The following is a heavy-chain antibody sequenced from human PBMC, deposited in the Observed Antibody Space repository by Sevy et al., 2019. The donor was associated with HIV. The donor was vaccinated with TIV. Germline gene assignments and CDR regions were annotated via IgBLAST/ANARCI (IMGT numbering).Heavy chain of an antibody. J-gene: IGHJ6*02. CDR3: ASGDYCTNGVCYYYYGMDV. Sequence: SETLSLTCAVYGGSFSGYYWSWIRQPPGNGLEWIGEINHSGSTNYNPSLKSRVTISVDTSKNQFSLKLSSVTAADTAVYYCASGDYCTNGVCYYYYGMDVWGQGTTVTVSS. CDR1: GGSFSGYY. CDR2: INHSGST. V-gene: IGHV4-34*01. D-gene: IGHD2-8*01.